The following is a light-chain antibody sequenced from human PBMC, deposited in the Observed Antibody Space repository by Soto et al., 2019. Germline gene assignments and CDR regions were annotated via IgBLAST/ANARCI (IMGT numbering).Light chain of an antibody. V-gene: IGLV2-14*01. CDR3: TSFTTTNIWV. CDR1: SGDIGIYNY. Sequence: QSALTQPASVSGSPGQSITIPCTGTSGDIGIYNYVSWYQQHPGKAPKLIICEVTNRPSGVSDRFSGSKSGNTASLTISGLRAEDEADYYCTSFTTTNIWVFGGGTKLTVL. J-gene: IGLJ3*02. CDR2: EVT.